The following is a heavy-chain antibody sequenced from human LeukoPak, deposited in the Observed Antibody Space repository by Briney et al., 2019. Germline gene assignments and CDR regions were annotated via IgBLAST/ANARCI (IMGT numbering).Heavy chain of an antibody. CDR2: ISDSGGAT. D-gene: IGHD2-15*01. CDR3: AKVAVGWVAFEY. Sequence: GGSLRLSCAASGFTFSSYGMSWVRQAPGKGLEWVSAISDSGGATYYADSAKGRFTISRDNSKNTLYLQVNSLRSDDTAVYYCAKVAVGWVAFEYWGQGTLVTVSS. V-gene: IGHV3-23*01. J-gene: IGHJ4*02. CDR1: GFTFSSYG.